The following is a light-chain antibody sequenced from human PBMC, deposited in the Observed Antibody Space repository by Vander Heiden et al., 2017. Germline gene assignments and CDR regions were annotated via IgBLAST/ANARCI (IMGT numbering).Light chain of an antibody. CDR1: SASIGDDA. CDR3: ATWDDSIHFVV. CDR2: SSD. J-gene: IGLJ2*01. V-gene: IGLV1-44*01. Sequence: SVLTQSPGAPGAAGQMFTISCSGGSASIGDDAVYWYQQLPGAAPKLLIHSSDQRPSGVPDRFSGSKSGTSASLAISGLQPDDEAEYFCATWDDSIHFVVFGGGAKLTVL.